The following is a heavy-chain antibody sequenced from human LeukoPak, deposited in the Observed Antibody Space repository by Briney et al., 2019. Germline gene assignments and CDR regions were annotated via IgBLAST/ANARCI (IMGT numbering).Heavy chain of an antibody. CDR1: GFTYSNQW. CDR3: ANWAVATS. Sequence: GGSLRLSCAASGFTYSNQWMTWVRQAPGKGLEWVANINEDGTQKYYLSSVKGRFTISRDNAKNSLSLQMNSLTAEDTAVYYCANWAVATSWGQGTLVTVSS. J-gene: IGHJ4*02. D-gene: IGHD5-12*01. V-gene: IGHV3-7*01. CDR2: INEDGTQK.